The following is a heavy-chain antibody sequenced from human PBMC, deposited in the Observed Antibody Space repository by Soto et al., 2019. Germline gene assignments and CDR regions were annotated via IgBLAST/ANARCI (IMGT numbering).Heavy chain of an antibody. CDR2: ISSSSSYI. CDR3: ARDGVFGLYRVPAAADY. J-gene: IGHJ4*02. Sequence: GGSLRLSCAASGFTFSSYSMNWVRQAPGKGLEWVSSISSSSSYIYYADSVKGRFTISRDNAKNSLYLQMNSLRAEDTAVYYCARDGVFGLYRVPAAADYWGQGTLVTVSS. D-gene: IGHD2-2*01. V-gene: IGHV3-21*01. CDR1: GFTFSSYS.